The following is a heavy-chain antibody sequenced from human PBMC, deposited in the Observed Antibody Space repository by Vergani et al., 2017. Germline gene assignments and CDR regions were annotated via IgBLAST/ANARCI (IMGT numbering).Heavy chain of an antibody. CDR1: GFIFSTYA. Sequence: EVQLLESGGDLVQPGGSLRLSCTASGFIFSTYAMSWVRQAPGKGLEWVSGISASGAPTYYADSVKGRVTISRDNSKNTLYLQMNSLRADDTAVYYCAKGVYCSSTXCYEGRGYYYGMGVWGQGTTVTFSS. V-gene: IGHV3-23*01. CDR3: AKGVYCSSTXCYEGRGYYYGMGV. CDR2: ISASGAPT. D-gene: IGHD2-2*01. J-gene: IGHJ6*02.